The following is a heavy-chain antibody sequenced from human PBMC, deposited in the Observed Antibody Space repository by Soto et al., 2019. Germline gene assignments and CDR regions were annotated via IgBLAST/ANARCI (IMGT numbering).Heavy chain of an antibody. CDR2: IIPIFGTA. Sequence: SVKVSCKASGGTFSSYAISWVRQAPGQGLEWMGGIIPIFGTANYAQKFQGRVTITADESTSTAYMELSNLRSDDTAVYYCAGASSRVSSVVAAYWGQGTLVTVSS. V-gene: IGHV1-69*13. CDR3: AGASSRVSSVVAAY. J-gene: IGHJ4*02. D-gene: IGHD2-15*01. CDR1: GGTFSSYA.